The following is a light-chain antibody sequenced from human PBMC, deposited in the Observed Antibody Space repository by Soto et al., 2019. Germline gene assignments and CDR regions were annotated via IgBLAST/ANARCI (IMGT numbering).Light chain of an antibody. CDR1: SSDVGGYNF. CDR3: SSYGGSNHFV. V-gene: IGLV2-8*01. Sequence: QSVLTQPPSASGSPGQSVTISCTGTSSDVGGYNFVSWYQQYPGKAPKLIIYEVTKRPSGVPDRFSGSKSGNTASLTVSGLQTDDEADYYCSSYGGSNHFVFGNGTKLTVL. CDR2: EVT. J-gene: IGLJ1*01.